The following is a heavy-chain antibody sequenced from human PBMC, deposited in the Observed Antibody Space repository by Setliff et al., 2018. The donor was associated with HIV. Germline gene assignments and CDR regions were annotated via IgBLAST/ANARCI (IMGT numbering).Heavy chain of an antibody. J-gene: IGHJ4*02. CDR3: AKDLTTVPVLTPLAD. CDR1: GFTFSTYW. Sequence: PGGSLRLSCAASGFTFSTYWMHWVRQPPGKGLVWVSRINSDGTIINYADSVKGRFTISRDNSKNTLYLQMNSLRAEDTAVYYCAKDLTTVPVLTPLADWGQGTLVTVSS. CDR2: INSDGTII. D-gene: IGHD4-17*01. V-gene: IGHV3-74*01.